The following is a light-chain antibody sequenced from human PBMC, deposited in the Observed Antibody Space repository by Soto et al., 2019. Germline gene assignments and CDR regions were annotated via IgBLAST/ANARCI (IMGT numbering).Light chain of an antibody. J-gene: IGKJ5*01. CDR1: ERVGSSY. CDR3: QQRSNSPPWIT. CDR2: GAS. Sequence: ETVLTQARGALSLTPGAREPLSWRERERVGSSYLAWYQHKPDQAPRLLIYGASGRATGTPDRFSGSGSGTDFTLTISSLEPEDSAVYYCQQRSNSPPWITFGQGTRLEIK. V-gene: IGKV3D-20*02.